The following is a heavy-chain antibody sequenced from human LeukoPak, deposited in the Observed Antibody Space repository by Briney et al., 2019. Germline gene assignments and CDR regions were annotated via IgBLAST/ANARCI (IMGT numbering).Heavy chain of an antibody. CDR2: FDPEDGET. V-gene: IGHV1-24*01. CDR1: GYTLTELS. CDR3: ARGAADSSGFLFPQAG. Sequence: ASVKVSCKVSGYTLTELSMHWVRQAPGKGLEWMGTFDPEDGETTYAQKFQGRVTMTEDTSTDTAYMELSSLRSEDTAVYYCARGAADSSGFLFPQAGWGQGTLVTVSS. D-gene: IGHD3-22*01. J-gene: IGHJ4*02.